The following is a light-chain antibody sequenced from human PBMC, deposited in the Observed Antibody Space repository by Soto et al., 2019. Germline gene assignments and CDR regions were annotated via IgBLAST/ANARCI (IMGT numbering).Light chain of an antibody. V-gene: IGKV4-1*01. CDR2: WAS. CDR3: QQYYSNPFT. Sequence: DIVMPHSPDSLAVSLGERATINCKSSQSVLYSSNNKNYLAWYQHKPGQSPKLLIYWASTRESGVPDRFSGSGSGTDFTLTISSLQAEDMAVYYCQQYYSNPFTFGGGTKVDIK. J-gene: IGKJ4*01. CDR1: QSVLYSSNNKNY.